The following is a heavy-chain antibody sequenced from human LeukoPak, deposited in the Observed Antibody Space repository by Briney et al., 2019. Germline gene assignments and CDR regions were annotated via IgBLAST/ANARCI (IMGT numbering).Heavy chain of an antibody. Sequence: PGGSLRLSCAASGFTFSSDAMSWVRQAPGKGLEWVSYISSSSSTIYYADSVKGRFTISRDNAKNSLYLQMNSLRAEDTAVYYCARELVSVRAIVVVITRGAFDIWGQGTMVTVSS. CDR3: ARELVSVRAIVVVITRGAFDI. CDR2: ISSSSSTI. V-gene: IGHV3-48*01. J-gene: IGHJ3*02. CDR1: GFTFSSDA. D-gene: IGHD3-22*01.